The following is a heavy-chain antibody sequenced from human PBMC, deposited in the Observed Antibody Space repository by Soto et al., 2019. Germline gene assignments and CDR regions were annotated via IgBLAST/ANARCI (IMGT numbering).Heavy chain of an antibody. CDR3: AKARLLGFCTNGVCHLDY. D-gene: IGHD2-8*01. CDR1: GFTFNSYA. Sequence: EVQLLESGGGLVQPGGSLRLSCAASGFTFNSYAMTWVRQAPGKGLEWVSAISGSGSSTYYADSVKGRFTISRDSSKXTXYXQMDSLRAEDTAVYYCAKARLLGFCTNGVCHLDYWGQGTLVTVSS. CDR2: ISGSGSST. V-gene: IGHV3-23*01. J-gene: IGHJ4*02.